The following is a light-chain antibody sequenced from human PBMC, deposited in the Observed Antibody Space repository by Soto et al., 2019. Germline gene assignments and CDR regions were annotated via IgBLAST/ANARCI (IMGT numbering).Light chain of an antibody. CDR2: GAS. CDR1: QSVSSSY. CDR3: QQYGSAPPYT. V-gene: IGKV3-20*01. Sequence: EIVLTQSPGTLSLSPGERATLSCRASQSVSSSYLAWYQQKPGQAPRLLIYGASSSATGIPDRFSGSGSGKDFTITIRRLETEDFAVYYCQQYGSAPPYTFGQGTTLEIK. J-gene: IGKJ2*01.